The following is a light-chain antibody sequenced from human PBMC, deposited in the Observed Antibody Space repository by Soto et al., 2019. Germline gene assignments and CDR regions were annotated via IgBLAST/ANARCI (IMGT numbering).Light chain of an antibody. CDR3: AAWDDSLNGVV. Sequence: QSVLTQPPSASGTPGQRVTISCSGSSSNIAGNTVNWYQQLPGTAPKVLIYTDNQRPSGVPDRFSGSKSGTSASLAISGLQSEDEADYYCAAWDDSLNGVVFGGGTKLTVL. CDR2: TDN. J-gene: IGLJ2*01. V-gene: IGLV1-44*01. CDR1: SSNIAGNT.